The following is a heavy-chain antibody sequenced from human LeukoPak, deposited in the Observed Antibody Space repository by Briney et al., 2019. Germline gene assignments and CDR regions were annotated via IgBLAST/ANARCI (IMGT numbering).Heavy chain of an antibody. CDR1: GGSISSYY. J-gene: IGHJ4*02. CDR3: AREYETQTYYYDSGSFYFDS. Sequence: PSETLSLTCTVSGGSISSYYWSWIRQPPGKGLEWIGYIYYSGSTYYNPSLKSRVTISVDTSKNQFSLKLSSVTAADTAVYYCAREYETQTYYYDSGSFYFDSWGQGTLVTVSS. V-gene: IGHV4-30-4*01. CDR2: IYYSGST. D-gene: IGHD3-10*01.